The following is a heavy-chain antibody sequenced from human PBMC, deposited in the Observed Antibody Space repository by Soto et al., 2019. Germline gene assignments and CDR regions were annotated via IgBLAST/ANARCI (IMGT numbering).Heavy chain of an antibody. CDR2: IYYSGST. D-gene: IGHD3-16*01. J-gene: IGHJ4*02. CDR1: GGSISSGGYY. V-gene: IGHV4-31*03. Sequence: QVQLQESCPGLVKPSQTLSLTCTVSGGSISSGGYYWSWIRQHPGKGLEWIGYIYYSGSTYYNPSLKSRVTISADLSQNQFSLKLTSVTAADTAVYYCANSALGGGFHYWGQGTLVNVSS. CDR3: ANSALGGGFHY.